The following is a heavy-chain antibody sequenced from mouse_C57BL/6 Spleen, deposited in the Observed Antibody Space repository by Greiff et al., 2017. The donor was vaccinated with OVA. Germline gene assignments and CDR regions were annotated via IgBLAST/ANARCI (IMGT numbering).Heavy chain of an antibody. CDR2: IYPRSGNT. J-gene: IGHJ1*03. CDR3: ARKFQYFDV. CDR1: GYTFTSYG. V-gene: IGHV1-81*01. Sequence: VQLQQSGAELARPGASVKLSCKASGYTFTSYGISWVKQRTGQGLEWIGEIYPRSGNTYYNEKFKGKATLTADKSSSTAYMELRSLTSEDSAVYFCARKFQYFDVWGTGTTVTVSS.